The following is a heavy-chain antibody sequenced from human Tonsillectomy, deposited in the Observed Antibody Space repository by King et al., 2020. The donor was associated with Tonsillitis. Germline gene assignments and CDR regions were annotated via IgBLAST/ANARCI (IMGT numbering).Heavy chain of an antibody. Sequence: VQLVESGAEVKKPGASVKVSCKASGYTFTGYYMHWVRQAPGQGLEWMGWINPNSGGTNYAQKMQVRVTMTRDTSISTAYMELSRLRSDDTAVYYCARADYCSTTSCYEYYYGMDVWGQGTTVTVSS. J-gene: IGHJ6*02. V-gene: IGHV1-2*02. CDR1: GYTFTGYY. D-gene: IGHD2-2*01. CDR3: ARADYCSTTSCYEYYYGMDV. CDR2: INPNSGGT.